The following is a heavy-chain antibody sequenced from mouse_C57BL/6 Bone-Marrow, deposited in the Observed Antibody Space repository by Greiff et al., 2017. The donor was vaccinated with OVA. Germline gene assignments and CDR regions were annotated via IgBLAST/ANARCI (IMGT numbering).Heavy chain of an antibody. V-gene: IGHV1-7*01. Sequence: QVHVKQSGAELAKPGASVKLSCKASGYTFTSYWMHWVKQRPGQGLEWIGYINPSSGYTKYNQKFKDKATLTADKSSSTAYMQLSSLTYEDSAVYYCARGAGLPLYAMDYWGQGTSVTVSS. D-gene: IGHD2-2*01. CDR2: INPSSGYT. J-gene: IGHJ4*01. CDR1: GYTFTSYW. CDR3: ARGAGLPLYAMDY.